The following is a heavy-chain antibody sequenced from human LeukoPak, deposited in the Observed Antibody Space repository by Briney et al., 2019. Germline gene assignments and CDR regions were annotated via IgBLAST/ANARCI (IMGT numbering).Heavy chain of an antibody. CDR3: ARSDYHNSGSHTVFDAFDI. Sequence: PGGSLRLSCAASGFTVSSNYMSWVRQAPGKGLEWVSVIYSGGSTYYADSVKGRFTISRDNSKNTLYLQMNSLRAEDTAVYYCARSDYHNSGSHTVFDAFDIWGQGTRVTVSS. V-gene: IGHV3-53*01. J-gene: IGHJ3*02. CDR1: GFTVSSNY. D-gene: IGHD3-10*01. CDR2: IYSGGST.